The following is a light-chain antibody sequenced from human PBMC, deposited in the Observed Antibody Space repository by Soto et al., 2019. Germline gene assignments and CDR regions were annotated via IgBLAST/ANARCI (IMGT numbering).Light chain of an antibody. CDR1: SSNIGSNT. J-gene: IGLJ3*02. CDR3: AAWDDSLNGLWV. V-gene: IGLV1-44*01. Sequence: QSVLTQPPSASGTPGQRVTISCSGSSSNIGSNTVNWYQQLPGTAPKLLIYNNNQRPSGVPDRFSGSKSGTSASLAISGLQSEDEADYYCAAWDDSLNGLWVFGGGTKVTVL. CDR2: NNN.